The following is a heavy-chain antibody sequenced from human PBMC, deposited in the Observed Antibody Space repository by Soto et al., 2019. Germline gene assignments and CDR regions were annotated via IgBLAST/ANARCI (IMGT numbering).Heavy chain of an antibody. Sequence: EVQLVESGGGLVTPGGSLRLSCAASGFTFSDYGMNWVRHAPGKGLQWVSRISSRGGYIDYADSVRGRFTISRDNAKNSLFLQMDSLRADDTGTYYCARGLGFCSSTICSPGYYFDDWGPGTLVTVSS. V-gene: IGHV3-21*01. CDR2: ISSRGGYI. J-gene: IGHJ4*02. CDR1: GFTFSDYG. D-gene: IGHD2-2*01. CDR3: ARGLGFCSSTICSPGYYFDD.